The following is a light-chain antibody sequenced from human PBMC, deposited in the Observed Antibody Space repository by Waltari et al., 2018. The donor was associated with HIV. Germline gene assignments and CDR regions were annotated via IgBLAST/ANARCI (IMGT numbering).Light chain of an antibody. CDR2: YKSDSDR. V-gene: IGLV5-45*01. J-gene: IGLJ3*02. Sequence: QAVLTQPASLSASPGTSASLTCSLRSGLNVDTYRIYLYQQTPGSPPQYLLKYKSDSDRQQGSGVPSRFSGSKDASANAGILLISGLQSEDEADYYCMIWHSSAWVFGGGTKLTVL. CDR3: MIWHSSAWV. CDR1: SGLNVDTYR.